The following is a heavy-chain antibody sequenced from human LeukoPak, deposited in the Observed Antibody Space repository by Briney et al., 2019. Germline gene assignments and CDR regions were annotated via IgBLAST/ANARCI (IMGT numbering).Heavy chain of an antibody. J-gene: IGHJ3*02. CDR3: AGRGVVTAVNAFDI. V-gene: IGHV1-69*04. CDR1: GGTFSSYA. CDR2: IIPILGIA. D-gene: IGHD2-21*02. Sequence: GSSVKVSCKASGGTFSSYAISWVRQAPGQGLERMGRIIPILGIANYAQKFQGRVTITADKSTSTDYMELSSLRSEDTAVYYCAGRGVVTAVNAFDIWGQGTMVTVSS.